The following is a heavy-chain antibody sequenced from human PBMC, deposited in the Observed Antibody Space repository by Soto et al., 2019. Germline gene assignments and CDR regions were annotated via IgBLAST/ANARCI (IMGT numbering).Heavy chain of an antibody. CDR1: GGSISSSSYY. Sequence: SETLSLTCTVSGGSISSSSYYWGWIRQPPGKGLEWIGSIYYSGSTYYNPSLKSRVTISVDTSKNQFSLKLSSVTAADTAVYYCARLKKDRDNWNYERWFDPWGQGTLVTVSS. CDR3: ARLKKDRDNWNYERWFDP. D-gene: IGHD1-7*01. J-gene: IGHJ5*02. V-gene: IGHV4-39*01. CDR2: IYYSGST.